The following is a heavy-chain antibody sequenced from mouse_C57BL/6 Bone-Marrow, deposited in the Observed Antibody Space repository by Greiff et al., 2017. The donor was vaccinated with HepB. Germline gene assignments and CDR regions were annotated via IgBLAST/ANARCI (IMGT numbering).Heavy chain of an antibody. CDR2: ISDGGSYT. D-gene: IGHD2-3*01. CDR1: GFTFSSYA. V-gene: IGHV5-4*03. Sequence: EVKLMESGGGLVKPGGSLKLSCAASGFTFSSYAMSWVRQTPEKRLEWVATISDGGSYTYYPDNVKGRFTISRDNAKNNLYLHMSHLKSEDTAMYYCARDGYYWWYFDVWGTGTTVTVSS. CDR3: ARDGYYWWYFDV. J-gene: IGHJ1*03.